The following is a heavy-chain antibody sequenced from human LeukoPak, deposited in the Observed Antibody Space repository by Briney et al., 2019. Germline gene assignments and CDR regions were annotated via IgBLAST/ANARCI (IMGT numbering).Heavy chain of an antibody. J-gene: IGHJ3*02. D-gene: IGHD1-26*01. CDR2: ISYDGSNK. V-gene: IGHV3-30*18. CDR1: GFTLSSYG. Sequence: PGTSLRLSCAASGFTLSSYGMHWVRQAPGKGLEWVAVISYDGSNKYYADSVKGRFTISRDNSKNTLYLQMNSLRAEDTAVYYCAKDFAHKTGKGPGRRAFDIWGQGTMATVSS. CDR3: AKDFAHKTGKGPGRRAFDI.